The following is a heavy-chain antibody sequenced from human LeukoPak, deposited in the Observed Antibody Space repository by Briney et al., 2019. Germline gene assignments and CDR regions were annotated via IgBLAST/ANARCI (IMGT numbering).Heavy chain of an antibody. CDR3: ARLGMAAAGEDDY. CDR1: GGSISSGGYS. V-gene: IGHV4-30-2*01. D-gene: IGHD6-13*01. J-gene: IGHJ4*02. Sequence: SETLSLTCAVSGGSISSGGYSWSWIRQPPGKGLEWIGYIYHSGSTYYNPSLKSRVTISVDRSKNQFSLKLSSVTAADTAVYYCARLGMAAAGEDDYWGQGTLVTVSS. CDR2: IYHSGST.